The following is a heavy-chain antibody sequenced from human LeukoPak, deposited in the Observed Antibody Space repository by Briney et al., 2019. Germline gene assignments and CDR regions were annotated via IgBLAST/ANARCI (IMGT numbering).Heavy chain of an antibody. CDR1: GYTFTSYG. CDR3: AREWWGYDVLTGDNWFDP. Sequence: ASVKVSCKASGYTFTSYGISWVRQAPGQGLEWMGWISAYNGNTNYAQKLQGRVTMTTDTSTSTAYMELRSLRSDDTAVYYCAREWWGYDVLTGDNWFDPWGQGTLVTVSS. D-gene: IGHD3-9*01. CDR2: ISAYNGNT. J-gene: IGHJ5*02. V-gene: IGHV1-18*01.